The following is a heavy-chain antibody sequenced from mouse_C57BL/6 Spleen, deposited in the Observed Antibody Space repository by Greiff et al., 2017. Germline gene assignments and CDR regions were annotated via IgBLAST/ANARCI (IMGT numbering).Heavy chain of an antibody. CDR3: ASSFPHLLRSFAY. CDR2: INPNNGGT. J-gene: IGHJ3*01. CDR1: GYTFTDYY. D-gene: IGHD1-1*01. Sequence: VQLQQSGPELVKPGASVKISCKASGYTFTDYYMNWVKQSHGKSLEWIGDINPNNGGTSYNQEFKGKATLTVDKSSSTAYMELRSLTSEDSAVYYCASSFPHLLRSFAYWGQGTLVTVSA. V-gene: IGHV1-26*01.